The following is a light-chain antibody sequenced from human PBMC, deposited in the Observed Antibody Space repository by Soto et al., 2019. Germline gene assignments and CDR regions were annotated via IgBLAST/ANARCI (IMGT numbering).Light chain of an antibody. J-gene: IGKJ4*01. CDR2: KAS. CDR1: QTISSW. V-gene: IGKV1-5*03. CDR3: QQYGNLPALT. Sequence: DIQMTQSPSTLSGSVGDRVTTTCRASQTISSWLAWYQQKPGKAPKLLIYKASTLKSGVPSRFSGSGSGTEFTLTISSLQSEDFAVYYCQQYGNLPALTFGGGTKVDIK.